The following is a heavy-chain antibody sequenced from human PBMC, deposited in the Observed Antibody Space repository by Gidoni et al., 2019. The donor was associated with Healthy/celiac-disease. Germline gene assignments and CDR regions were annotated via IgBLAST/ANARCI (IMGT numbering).Heavy chain of an antibody. CDR3: ARGGIYYGSGSPAFDY. CDR2: ITPIFGTA. CDR1: GGTFSSYA. V-gene: IGHV1-69*01. D-gene: IGHD3-10*01. Sequence: QVQLVQSGAEVQKPGSSVKVSCKASGGTFSSYAISWVRQAPGQGLEWMGGITPIFGTANYAQKFQGRVTITADESTSTAYMELSSLRSEDTAVYYCARGGIYYGSGSPAFDYWGQGTLVTVSS. J-gene: IGHJ4*02.